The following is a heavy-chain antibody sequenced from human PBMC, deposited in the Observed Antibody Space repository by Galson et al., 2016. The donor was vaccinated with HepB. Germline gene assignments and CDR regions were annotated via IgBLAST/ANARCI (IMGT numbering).Heavy chain of an antibody. CDR1: GYTFRNYV. J-gene: IGHJ6*02. D-gene: IGHD6-13*01. CDR2: IIPMFGTP. Sequence: SVKVSCKASGYTFRNYVISWVRQAPGQGLEWMGGIIPMFGTPYYAHNFRGRVTINAVESTSTGYMALSSLRSEDTAVYYCARSAPSGLNHHYYYGMDVWGQGTTVTVSS. V-gene: IGHV1-69*13. CDR3: ARSAPSGLNHHYYYGMDV.